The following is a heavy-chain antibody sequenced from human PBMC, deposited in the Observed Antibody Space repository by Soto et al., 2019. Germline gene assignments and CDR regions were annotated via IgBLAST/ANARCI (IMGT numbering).Heavy chain of an antibody. J-gene: IGHJ3*02. D-gene: IGHD6-19*01. CDR3: ATPPLYSSGWSTGALDI. V-gene: IGHV1-24*01. Sequence: ASVKVSCKVSGYTLTELSMHWVRQAPGKGLEWMGGFDPEDGETIYAQKFQGRVTMTEDTSTDTAYMELSSLRSEDTAVYYCATPPLYSSGWSTGALDIWGQGTMVTVSS. CDR2: FDPEDGET. CDR1: GYTLTELS.